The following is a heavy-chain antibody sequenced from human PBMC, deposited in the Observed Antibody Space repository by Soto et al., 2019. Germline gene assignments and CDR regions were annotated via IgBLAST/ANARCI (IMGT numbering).Heavy chain of an antibody. CDR1: GYTFTSYY. J-gene: IGHJ6*02. V-gene: IGHV1-46*01. D-gene: IGHD3-9*01. CDR3: ARGEYYDILTGTWDYGTDV. Sequence: GASMKVSCKASGYTFTSYYMHWVRQAPGQGLEWMGIINPSGGSASYAQKFQGRVTMTRDTSTSTVYMELSSLRSEDTAVYYCARGEYYDILTGTWDYGTDVWGQGTTVTVSS. CDR2: INPSGGSA.